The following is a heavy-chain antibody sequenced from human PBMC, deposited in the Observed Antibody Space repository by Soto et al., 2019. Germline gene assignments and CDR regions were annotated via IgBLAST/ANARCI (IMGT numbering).Heavy chain of an antibody. Sequence: LRLSCAASGFTFSSYWMSWVRQAPGKGLEWVANIKQDGSEKYYVDSVKGRFTISRDNAKNSLYLQMNSLRAEDTAVYYCASVVVVAATPFRWTGKYYFDYWGQGTLVTGSS. CDR2: IKQDGSEK. V-gene: IGHV3-7*03. CDR1: GFTFSSYW. D-gene: IGHD2-15*01. J-gene: IGHJ4*02. CDR3: ASVVVVAATPFRWTGKYYFDY.